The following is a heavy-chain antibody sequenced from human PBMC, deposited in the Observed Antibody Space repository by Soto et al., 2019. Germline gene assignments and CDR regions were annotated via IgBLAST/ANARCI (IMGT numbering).Heavy chain of an antibody. V-gene: IGHV3-23*01. J-gene: IGHJ4*02. D-gene: IGHD5-12*01. CDR3: AKVFVATIREGFDY. CDR2: ISDSGTRT. Sequence: EAQLLESGGGLVQPGESLRLSCAASGFTFRQYAMSWVRQAPGKGLEWVSAISDSGTRTYYADSVKGRFTVSRDNSRNTLYLQMNSLRAEDTAVYYCAKVFVATIREGFDYWDQGTLVTVSS. CDR1: GFTFRQYA.